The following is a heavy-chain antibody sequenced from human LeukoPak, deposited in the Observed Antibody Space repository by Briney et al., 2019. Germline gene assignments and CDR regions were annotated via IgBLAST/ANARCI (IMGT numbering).Heavy chain of an antibody. Sequence: GGSLRLSCAASGFTFRSYGMHWVRQAPGKGLEWVAVIWCDGSNKYYADSVKGRFTISRDNSENTLYLRMNSLRAEDTALYYCASDGIAVDRGIGYFDYWGQGTLVTVSS. J-gene: IGHJ4*02. V-gene: IGHV3-33*01. CDR2: IWCDGSNK. D-gene: IGHD6-13*01. CDR3: ASDGIAVDRGIGYFDY. CDR1: GFTFRSYG.